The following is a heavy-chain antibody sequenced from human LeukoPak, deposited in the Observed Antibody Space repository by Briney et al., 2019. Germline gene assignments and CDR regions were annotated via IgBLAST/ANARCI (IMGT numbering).Heavy chain of an antibody. D-gene: IGHD2/OR15-2a*01. Sequence: GASVKVSCKTSGYTFTSYYMFWVRQAPGQGLEWMGIINPSGGSTSYAQKFQGRVTMTRDTSISTAYMELSRLRSDDTAVYYCAREGRVILPRYYYYYMDVWGKGTTVTISS. CDR3: AREGRVILPRYYYYYMDV. CDR2: INPSGGST. V-gene: IGHV1-46*01. CDR1: GYTFTSYY. J-gene: IGHJ6*03.